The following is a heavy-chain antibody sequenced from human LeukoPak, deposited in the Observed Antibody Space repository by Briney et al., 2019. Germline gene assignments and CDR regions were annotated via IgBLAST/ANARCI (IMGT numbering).Heavy chain of an antibody. V-gene: IGHV1-46*01. CDR3: ARGWLAETTVVTPYNY. J-gene: IGHJ4*02. CDR2: IYPRDGST. D-gene: IGHD4-23*01. Sequence: GASVKVSCKASGYTFTSNYIHWVRQAPGQGLEWMGMIYPRDGSTSYAQKFQGRVTITAVESMSTAYMELSSLRSEDTAVYYCARGWLAETTVVTPYNYWGQGTLATVSS. CDR1: GYTFTSNY.